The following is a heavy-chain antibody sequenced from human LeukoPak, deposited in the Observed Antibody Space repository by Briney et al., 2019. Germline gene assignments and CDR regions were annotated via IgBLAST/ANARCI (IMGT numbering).Heavy chain of an antibody. J-gene: IGHJ4*02. CDR3: ARGRGSSSSGSFDY. CDR1: GGSFSGYY. D-gene: IGHD6-6*01. V-gene: IGHV4-34*01. CDR2: INHSGST. Sequence: SETLSLTCAVYGGSFSGYYWSWIRQPPGKGLEWIGEINHSGSTNYNPSLKSRVTIPVDTSKNQFSLKLSSVTAADTAVYYCARGRGSSSSGSFDYWGQGTLVTVSS.